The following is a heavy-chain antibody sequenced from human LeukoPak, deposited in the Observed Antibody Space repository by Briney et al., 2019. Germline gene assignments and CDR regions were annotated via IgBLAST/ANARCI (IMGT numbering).Heavy chain of an antibody. CDR1: GFTFSSYA. CDR2: ISGSGDST. V-gene: IGHV3-23*01. CDR3: AELGITMIGGV. Sequence: GGSLRLSCEASGFTFSSYAMSWVRQAPGKGLEWVSVISGSGDSTYYADSVKGRFTISRDNAKNSLYLQMNSLRAEDTAVYYCAELGITMIGGVWGKGTTVTISS. D-gene: IGHD3-10*02. J-gene: IGHJ6*04.